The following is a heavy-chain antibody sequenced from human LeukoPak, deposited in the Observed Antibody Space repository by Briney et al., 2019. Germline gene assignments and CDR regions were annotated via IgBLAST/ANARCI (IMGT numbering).Heavy chain of an antibody. V-gene: IGHV1-18*01. CDR1: GYTFTSYG. D-gene: IGHD1-1*01. CDR2: ISAYNGNT. Sequence: ASVKVSCTASGYTFTSYGISWVRQAPGQGLEWMGWISAYNGNTNYAQKLQGRVTMTTDTSTSTAYMELRSLRSDDTAVYYCARADHDNYYFDYWGQGTLVTVSS. CDR3: ARADHDNYYFDY. J-gene: IGHJ4*02.